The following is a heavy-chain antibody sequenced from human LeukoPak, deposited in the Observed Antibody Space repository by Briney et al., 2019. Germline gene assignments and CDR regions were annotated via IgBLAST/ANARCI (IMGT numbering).Heavy chain of an antibody. CDR1: GFTFSSYS. Sequence: GGSLRLSCAASGFTFSSYSFNWVRQAPGKGLEWVSYISSSSTTIYYADAVKGRFIISRDDAKNSLYLQMISLRAEDTAVYYCARAYSGGGIVVVPAANWGQGTLVTVSS. D-gene: IGHD2-2*01. V-gene: IGHV3-48*04. J-gene: IGHJ4*02. CDR3: ARAYSGGGIVVVPAAN. CDR2: ISSSSTTI.